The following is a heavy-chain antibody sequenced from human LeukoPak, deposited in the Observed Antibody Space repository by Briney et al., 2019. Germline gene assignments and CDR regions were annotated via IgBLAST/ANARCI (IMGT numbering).Heavy chain of an antibody. D-gene: IGHD3-9*01. V-gene: IGHV4-31*03. CDR3: ARVGDILTRYHHAFDI. CDR2: IYYSGST. J-gene: IGHJ3*02. Sequence: SETLSLTCTVSGGSISSGGYYWSWIRQHPGKGLEWIGYIYYSGSTYYNPSLKSRVTISVDTSKNQFSLKLSSVTAADTAVYYCARVGDILTRYHHAFDIWGQGTMVTVSS. CDR1: GGSISSGGYY.